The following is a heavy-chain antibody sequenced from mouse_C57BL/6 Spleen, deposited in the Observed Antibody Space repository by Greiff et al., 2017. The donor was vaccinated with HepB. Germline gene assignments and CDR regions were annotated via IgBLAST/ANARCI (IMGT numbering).Heavy chain of an antibody. CDR1: GYAFSSYW. CDR2: IYPGDGDT. Sequence: QVQLKESGAELVKPGASVKISCKASGYAFSSYWMNWVKQRPGKGLEWIGQIYPGDGDTNYNGKFKGKATLTADKSSSTAYMQLSSLTSEDSAVYFCARYDYDGGVDYWGQGTTLTVSS. D-gene: IGHD2-4*01. CDR3: ARYDYDGGVDY. J-gene: IGHJ2*01. V-gene: IGHV1-80*01.